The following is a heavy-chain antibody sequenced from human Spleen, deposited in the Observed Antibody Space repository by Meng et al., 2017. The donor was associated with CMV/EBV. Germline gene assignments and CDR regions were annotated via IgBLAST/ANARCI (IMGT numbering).Heavy chain of an antibody. CDR3: ARRGASSWYYFFDY. J-gene: IGHJ4*02. CDR1: GGSIRSSSYY. Sequence: SGGSIRSSSYYWDWSRQPPGKGPEWIGSIYHSGSTYYNSSLKSQITISIDTSKNQFSLKLTSVTATDTAVYYCARRGASSWYYFFDYWGQGTLVTVSS. CDR2: IYHSGST. V-gene: IGHV4-39*01. D-gene: IGHD6-13*01.